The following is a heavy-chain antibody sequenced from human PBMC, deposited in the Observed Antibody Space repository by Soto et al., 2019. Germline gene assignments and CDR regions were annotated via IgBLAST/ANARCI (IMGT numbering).Heavy chain of an antibody. D-gene: IGHD3-22*01. CDR2: IIPIFGTA. V-gene: IGHV1-69*01. CDR3: ASGRAEDWYDSSGYYYFDY. J-gene: IGHJ4*02. Sequence: QVQLVQSGAEVKKPGSSVKVSCKASGGTFSSYAISWVRQAPGQGLEWMGGIIPIFGTANYAQKFQGRVTITADESTSTAYMELSSLRSEDTAVYYCASGRAEDWYDSSGYYYFDYWGQGTLVTVSS. CDR1: GGTFSSYA.